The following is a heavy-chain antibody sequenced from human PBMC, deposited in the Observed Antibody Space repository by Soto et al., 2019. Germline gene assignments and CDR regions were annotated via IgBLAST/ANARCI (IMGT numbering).Heavy chain of an antibody. CDR2: IFYSGRT. D-gene: IGHD1-26*01. V-gene: IGHV4-59*01. Sequence: SETLSLTCTISGGSISVYYWSWIRQSPRQGLEWIGYIFYSGRTTYNPSLKSRVTISVDTSKNQFSLKLSSVTAADTAVYYCARPGGSHGAFDIWGQGTMVTVSS. CDR1: GGSISVYY. CDR3: ARPGGSHGAFDI. J-gene: IGHJ3*02.